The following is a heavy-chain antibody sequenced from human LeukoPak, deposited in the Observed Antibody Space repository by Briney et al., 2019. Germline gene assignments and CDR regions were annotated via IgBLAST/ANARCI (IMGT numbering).Heavy chain of an antibody. CDR2: ISAYNGNT. CDR1: GYTFTSYG. CDR3: ARGYCSSTRNWFDP. V-gene: IGHV1-18*01. D-gene: IGHD2-2*01. Sequence: VASVKVSCKASGYTFTSYGISWVRQAPGQGLEWMGWISAYNGNTNYAQKLQGRVTMTTGTSTSTAYMELRSLRSDDTAVYYCARGYCSSTRNWFDPWGQGTLVTVSS. J-gene: IGHJ5*02.